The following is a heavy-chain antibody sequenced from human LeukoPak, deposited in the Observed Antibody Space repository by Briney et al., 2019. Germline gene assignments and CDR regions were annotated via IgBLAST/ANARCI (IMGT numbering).Heavy chain of an antibody. J-gene: IGHJ4*02. CDR2: ISGSGGST. CDR1: GFTFSSYA. Sequence: GGSLRLSCAASGFTFSSYAMSWVRQAPGKGLEWVSAISGSGGSTYYADSVKGRFTISRDNSKNTLYLQMNSLRAEDTAVYYCSGDSSSGYYFDYWGQGTLVTVSS. D-gene: IGHD6-13*01. V-gene: IGHV3-23*01. CDR3: SGDSSSGYYFDY.